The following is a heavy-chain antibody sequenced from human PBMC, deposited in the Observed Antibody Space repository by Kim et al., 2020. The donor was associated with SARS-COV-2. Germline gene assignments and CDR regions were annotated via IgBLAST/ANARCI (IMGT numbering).Heavy chain of an antibody. CDR2: ISGSGGST. D-gene: IGHD3-3*01. Sequence: GGSLRLSCAASGFTFSSYAMSWVRQAPGKGLEWVSAISGSGGSTYYADSVKGRFTISRDNSKNTLYLQMNSLRAEDTAVYYCAKDPYYDFWSGYYFDYWGQRTLVTDSS. J-gene: IGHJ4*02. CDR3: AKDPYYDFWSGYYFDY. CDR1: GFTFSSYA. V-gene: IGHV3-23*01.